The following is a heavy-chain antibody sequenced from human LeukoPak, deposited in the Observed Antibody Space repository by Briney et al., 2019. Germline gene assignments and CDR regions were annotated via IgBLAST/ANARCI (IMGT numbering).Heavy chain of an antibody. D-gene: IGHD3-22*01. V-gene: IGHV3-30*02. J-gene: IGHJ4*02. CDR2: IRYDGGNK. CDR1: GFAFSSYG. CDR3: AKDSSVYHYDSRNFDY. Sequence: GGSLRLSCAASGFAFSSYGMHWVRQAPGRGLEWVAFIRYDGGNKYYADSVKGRFTISRDNSKNTLYLQMNSLRAEDTAVYYCAKDSSVYHYDSRNFDYWGQGTLVTVSS.